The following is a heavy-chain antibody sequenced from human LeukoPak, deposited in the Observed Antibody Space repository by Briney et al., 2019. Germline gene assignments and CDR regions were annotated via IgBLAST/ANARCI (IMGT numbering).Heavy chain of an antibody. Sequence: SETLSLTCTVSGGSISRYYWSWIRQPPGKGLEWIGYIYYSGSTNYNPSLKSRVTISVDTSKDQFSLKLSSVTAADTAVYYCARHVGMAVAIDYWGQGTLVTVSS. D-gene: IGHD6-19*01. CDR2: IYYSGST. V-gene: IGHV4-59*08. CDR3: ARHVGMAVAIDY. J-gene: IGHJ4*02. CDR1: GGSISRYY.